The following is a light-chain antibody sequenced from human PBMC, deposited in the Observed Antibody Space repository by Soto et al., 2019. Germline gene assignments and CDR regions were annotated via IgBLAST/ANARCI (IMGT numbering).Light chain of an antibody. J-gene: IGLJ2*01. CDR2: DTS. CDR3: LLAFSGDRRV. V-gene: IGLV7-46*01. Sequence: QAVVTQEPSLTVFPGGTVSLTCGSSTGAVTSGHYPYWFQQKPGQAPRTLIYDTSNKHSWTPARFSGSLLGGKAALTLSGAQAEDEADYYCLLAFSGDRRVFGGGTQLTVL. CDR1: TGAVTSGHY.